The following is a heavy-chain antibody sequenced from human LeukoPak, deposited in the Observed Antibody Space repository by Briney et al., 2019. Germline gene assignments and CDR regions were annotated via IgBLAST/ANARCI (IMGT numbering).Heavy chain of an antibody. J-gene: IGHJ4*02. Sequence: QPGGSLRLSCAASGFTFSSYWMHWVRQAPGKGLVWVSRINSDGSSTSHADSVKGRFTISRDNAKNTLYLQMNSLRAEDTAVYYCARANQVSSSWYTYWGQGTLVTVSS. V-gene: IGHV3-74*01. D-gene: IGHD6-13*01. CDR2: INSDGSST. CDR1: GFTFSSYW. CDR3: ARANQVSSSWYTY.